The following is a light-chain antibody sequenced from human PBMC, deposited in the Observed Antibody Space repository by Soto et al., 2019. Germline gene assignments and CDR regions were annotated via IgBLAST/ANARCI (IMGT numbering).Light chain of an antibody. V-gene: IGKV3-11*01. J-gene: IGKJ4*01. CDR3: QQRTNWPPEVT. CDR1: EIVSSN. CDR2: DAS. Sequence: EIVLTQSPATLSLSPGERVTLFCRASEIVSSNIAWYQQKPGQAPRLLIYDASNRATGIPARFSGSGSGTDFTLTISSLEPEDFAVYYCQQRTNWPPEVTFGGGTKVEIK.